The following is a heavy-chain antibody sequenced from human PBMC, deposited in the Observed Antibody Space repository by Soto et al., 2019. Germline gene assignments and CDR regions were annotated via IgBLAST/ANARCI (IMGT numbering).Heavy chain of an antibody. CDR1: GGSVTSGGHS. J-gene: IGHJ4*02. V-gene: IGHV4-30-2*01. D-gene: IGHD3-16*02. Sequence: PSETLSLTCVVSGGSVTSGGHSWSWILQPPGKGLEWLGSIYQAKSAYYNPSLRSRVAISVDRSNNQVSLRVTSVTAADTAVYYCARGDTRLGELSHDFWGQGTLVTVSS. CDR3: ARGDTRLGELSHDF. CDR2: IYQAKSA.